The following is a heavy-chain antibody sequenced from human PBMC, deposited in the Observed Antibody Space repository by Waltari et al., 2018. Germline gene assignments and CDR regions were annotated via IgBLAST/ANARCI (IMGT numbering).Heavy chain of an antibody. CDR1: GFTFKDYA. J-gene: IGHJ6*01. Sequence: EVQLLESGGDLEQPGGSLRLSCAASGFTFKDYAMTWIRQVPGRGLEWVSAIGATGVSTYYADSVTGRFTISRDNPKNTLYLQMNTLRAEDTAVYYCAKGRDSTPYSYGMDIWGQGTTVTVSS. CDR3: AKGRDSTPYSYGMDI. CDR2: IGATGVST. D-gene: IGHD4-4*01. V-gene: IGHV3-23*01.